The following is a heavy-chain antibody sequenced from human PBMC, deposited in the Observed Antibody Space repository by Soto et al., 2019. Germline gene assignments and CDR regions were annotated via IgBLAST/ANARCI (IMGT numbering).Heavy chain of an antibody. J-gene: IGHJ6*02. D-gene: IGHD3-10*01. CDR3: AKDGTLLEMVRGVIPYYYGMDV. V-gene: IGHV3-11*01. CDR1: GFTFSDYY. CDR2: ISSSGSTI. Sequence: QVQLVESGGGLVKPGGSLRLSCAASGFTFSDYYMSWIRQAPGKGLEWVSYISSSGSTIYYADSVKGRFTISRDNAKNALYLQMNSLRAEEKAVYYCAKDGTLLEMVRGVIPYYYGMDVWGQGTTVTVSS.